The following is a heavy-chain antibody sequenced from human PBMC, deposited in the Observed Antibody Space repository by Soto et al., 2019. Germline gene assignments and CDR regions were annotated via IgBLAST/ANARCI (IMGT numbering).Heavy chain of an antibody. J-gene: IGHJ6*02. Sequence: ASVKVSCKASGYTFTSYGISWVRQAPGQGLEWMGWISAYNGNTNYAQKLQGRVTMTTGTSTSTAYMELSSLRSEDTAVYYCARVGDGSGSYYYYYYGMDVWGQGTTVTVSS. CDR2: ISAYNGNT. CDR3: ARVGDGSGSYYYYYYGMDV. V-gene: IGHV1-18*04. D-gene: IGHD3-10*01. CDR1: GYTFTSYG.